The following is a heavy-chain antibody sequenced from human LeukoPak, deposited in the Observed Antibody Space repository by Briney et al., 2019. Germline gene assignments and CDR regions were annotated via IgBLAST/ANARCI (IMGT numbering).Heavy chain of an antibody. CDR3: ARASWSSVSVVGDTYMDV. Sequence: GGSLRLSCAASGFTFSSYSMNWVRQAPGNGLELVSSISSSSSYIYYADSVKGRFTISRDNAKNSLYLQMNSLRAEDTAVYYCARASWSSVSVVGDTYMDVWGKGTTVTVSS. J-gene: IGHJ6*03. CDR1: GFTFSSYS. V-gene: IGHV3-21*01. D-gene: IGHD2-15*01. CDR2: ISSSSSYI.